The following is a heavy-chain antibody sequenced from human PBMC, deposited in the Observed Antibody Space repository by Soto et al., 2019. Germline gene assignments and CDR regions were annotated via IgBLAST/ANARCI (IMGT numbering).Heavy chain of an antibody. CDR2: IKQDGSEE. J-gene: IGHJ4*02. CDR3: ARGPRHSGAY. Sequence: EVQLVESGGGLVQPGGSLKISCSASGFTFSTSWMSWVRQAPGKGLEWVANIKQDGSEEYYVDSVKGRFTVSRDNAKNSLYLQMNSLRVEDTAVYLCARGPRHSGAYWGLGTLVTVSS. D-gene: IGHD6-25*01. V-gene: IGHV3-7*05. CDR1: GFTFSTSW.